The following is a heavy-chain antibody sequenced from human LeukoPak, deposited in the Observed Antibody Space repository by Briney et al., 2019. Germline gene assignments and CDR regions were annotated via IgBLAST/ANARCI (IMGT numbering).Heavy chain of an antibody. CDR3: ARDRSYYDSSGYYGDY. CDR2: IYTSGST. J-gene: IGHJ4*02. D-gene: IGHD3-22*01. CDR1: GGSISSYY. V-gene: IGHV4-4*07. Sequence: SETLSLTCTVSGGSISSYYWSWIRQPAGKGLEWIGRIYTSGSTNYNPSLKSRVTMSVDTSKNQFSLKLSSVTAADTAVYYCARDRSYYDSSGYYGDYWGQGTLVTVSS.